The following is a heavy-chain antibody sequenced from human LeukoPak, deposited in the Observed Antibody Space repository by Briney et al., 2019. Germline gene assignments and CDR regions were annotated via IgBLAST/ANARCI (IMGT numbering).Heavy chain of an antibody. J-gene: IGHJ4*02. CDR2: IYSSGST. D-gene: IGHD2-21*02. CDR1: GFTVSSNY. V-gene: IGHV3-66*01. Sequence: GGSLRLSCAASGFTVSSNYMSWVRQAPGKGLEWVSAIYSSGSTYYADSVKGGFTISRDNSKNTLYLQMNSLRVEDTAVYYCARAGCGGDCYSDYWGQGTLVTVSS. CDR3: ARAGCGGDCYSDY.